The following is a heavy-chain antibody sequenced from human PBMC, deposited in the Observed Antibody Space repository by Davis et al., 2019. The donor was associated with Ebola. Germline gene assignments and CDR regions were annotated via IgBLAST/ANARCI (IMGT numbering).Heavy chain of an antibody. CDR1: GFTFSSYG. V-gene: IGHV3-30*18. CDR2: ISYDGSNK. D-gene: IGHD1-14*01. Sequence: PGGSLRLSCAASGFTFSSYGMHWVRQAPGKGLEWVAVISYDGSNKYYADSVKGRFTISRDNSKNTLYLQMNSLRAEDTAVYYCAKGGGLRNSFDYWGQGTLVTVSS. J-gene: IGHJ4*02. CDR3: AKGGGLRNSFDY.